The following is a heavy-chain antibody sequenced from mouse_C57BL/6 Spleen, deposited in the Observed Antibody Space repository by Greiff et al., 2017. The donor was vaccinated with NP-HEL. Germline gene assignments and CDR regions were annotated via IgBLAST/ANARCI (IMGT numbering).Heavy chain of an antibody. CDR2: LYPGDGDT. D-gene: IGHD3-3*01. CDR1: GYAFSSSW. J-gene: IGHJ1*03. CDR3: ARERDGDFDV. V-gene: IGHV1-82*01. Sequence: VQLQQSGPELVKPGASVKISCKASGYAFSSSWMNWVKQRPGKGLEWIGRLYPGDGDTNYNGKFKGKATLTADKSSSTAYMQLSSLTSEASAVYFCARERDGDFDVWGTGTTVTVSS.